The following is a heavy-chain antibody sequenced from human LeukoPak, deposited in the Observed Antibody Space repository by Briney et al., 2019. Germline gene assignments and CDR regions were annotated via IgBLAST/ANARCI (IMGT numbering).Heavy chain of an antibody. J-gene: IGHJ4*02. V-gene: IGHV3-21*01. CDR2: ISSSSSYI. CDR3: ARDGPYSGSSFDY. Sequence: GGSLRLSCAASGFTFSSYSMNWVRQAPGKGLEWVSSISSSSSYIYYADSVKGRFTISRDNAKNSPYLQMNSLRAEDTAVYYCARDGPYSGSSFDYWGQGTLVTVSS. CDR1: GFTFSSYS. D-gene: IGHD1-26*01.